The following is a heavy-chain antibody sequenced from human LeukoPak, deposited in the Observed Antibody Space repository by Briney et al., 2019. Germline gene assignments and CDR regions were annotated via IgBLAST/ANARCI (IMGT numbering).Heavy chain of an antibody. Sequence: GGSLRLSCSVSGFTFSTCVMHWVRQAPGKGLEYVSAISSNGDNTYYADSVKGRFTISRDNSKNTLYLQMSSLRADDTAVYYCVRGTGYWGQGTQVTVSS. CDR3: VRGTGY. CDR1: GFTFSTCV. J-gene: IGHJ4*02. V-gene: IGHV3-64D*06. CDR2: ISSNGDNT.